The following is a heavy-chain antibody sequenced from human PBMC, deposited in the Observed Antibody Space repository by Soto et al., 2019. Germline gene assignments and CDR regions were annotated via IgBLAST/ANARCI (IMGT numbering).Heavy chain of an antibody. CDR1: VYNLTGLS. J-gene: IGHJ4*01. CDR2: INPNSGGT. D-gene: IGHD6-19*01. V-gene: IGHV1-2*02. CDR3: ARDGVAAGNINFDY. Sequence: SVPVSYNISVYNLTGLSMHWVLKAHGKGLEWMGWINPNSGGTNYAQKFQGRVTMTRDTSISTAYMELSRLRSDDTALYYCARDGVAAGNINFDYWGQGTRVTVSS.